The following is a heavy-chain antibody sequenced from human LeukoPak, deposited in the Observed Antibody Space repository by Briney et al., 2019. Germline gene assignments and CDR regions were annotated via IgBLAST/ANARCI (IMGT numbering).Heavy chain of an antibody. CDR1: GFTFSSYG. V-gene: IGHV3-23*01. Sequence: GGSLRLSCAASGFTFSSYGMSWVRQAPGKGPEWVSAISGSGGSTYYADSVKGRFTISRDNSKNTLYLQMNSLRAEDTAVYYCARSSYGETDYWGQGTLVTVSS. CDR3: ARSSYGETDY. CDR2: ISGSGGST. D-gene: IGHD5-18*01. J-gene: IGHJ4*02.